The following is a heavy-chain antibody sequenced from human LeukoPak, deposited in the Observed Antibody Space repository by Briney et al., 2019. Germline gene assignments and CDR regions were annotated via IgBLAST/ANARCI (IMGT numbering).Heavy chain of an antibody. V-gene: IGHV3-23*01. CDR3: ARGPGGAFDF. CDR1: GFTFNNYW. J-gene: IGHJ3*01. D-gene: IGHD1-1*01. Sequence: GGSLRLSCAASGFTFNNYWMSWVRQAPGKGLEWVSTISGSGDSTYYADSVKGRFTSSRDNSKNTLYLQINTLRAEDTAVYYCARGPGGAFDFWGQGTMVTVSS. CDR2: ISGSGDST.